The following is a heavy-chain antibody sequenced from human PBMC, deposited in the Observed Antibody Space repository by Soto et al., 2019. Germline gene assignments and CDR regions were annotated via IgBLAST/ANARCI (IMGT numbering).Heavy chain of an antibody. CDR3: ARDTLIDSYYYDSSGPTHYGMDV. CDR1: GFIFSSYT. J-gene: IGHJ6*02. CDR2: ITYDGSNQ. V-gene: IGHV3-30-3*01. Sequence: GGSLRLSCAASGFIFSSYTMHWVRQAPGKGLEWVGVITYDGSNQYYADSVKGRFTISRDNSRNMLFLQMNSLRPDDTAVYYCARDTLIDSYYYDSSGPTHYGMDVWGQGTTVTVSS. D-gene: IGHD3-22*01.